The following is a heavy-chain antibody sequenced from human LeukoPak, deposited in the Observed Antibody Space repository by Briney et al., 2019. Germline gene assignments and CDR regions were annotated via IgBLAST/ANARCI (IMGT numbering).Heavy chain of an antibody. CDR3: ARGSGYSYGYDAFDI. CDR2: MNPNSGNT. Sequence: ASVKVSCKASRYTFTSYDINWVRQATGQGLEWMGWMNPNSGNTGYAQKFQGRVTMTRNTSISTAYMELSSLRSEDTAVYYCARGSGYSYGYDAFDIWGQGTMVTVSS. CDR1: RYTFTSYD. D-gene: IGHD5-18*01. V-gene: IGHV1-8*01. J-gene: IGHJ3*02.